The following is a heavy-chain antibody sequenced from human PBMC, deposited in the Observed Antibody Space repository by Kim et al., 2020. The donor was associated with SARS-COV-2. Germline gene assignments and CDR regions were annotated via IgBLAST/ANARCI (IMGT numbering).Heavy chain of an antibody. Sequence: GGSLRLSCAASGFTFSSYWMHWVRQAPGKGLVWVSRINSDGSSTSYADSVKGRFTISRDNAKNTLYLQMNSLRAEDTAVYYCARVYKKYSSSWYYYYGMDVWGQGTTVTVSS. V-gene: IGHV3-74*01. CDR2: INSDGSST. J-gene: IGHJ6*02. CDR3: ARVYKKYSSSWYYYYGMDV. D-gene: IGHD6-13*01. CDR1: GFTFSSYW.